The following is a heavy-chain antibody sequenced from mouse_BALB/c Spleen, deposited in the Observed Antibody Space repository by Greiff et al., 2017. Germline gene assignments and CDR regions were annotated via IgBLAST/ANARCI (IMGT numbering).Heavy chain of an antibody. CDR3: AREGAQTFAY. CDR2: ISSGGSYT. J-gene: IGHJ3*01. V-gene: IGHV5-9-3*01. Sequence: EVKLVESGGGLVKPGGSLKLSCAASGFTFSSYAMSWVRQTPEKRLEWVATISSGGSYTYYPDSVKGRFTISRDNAKNTLYLQMSSLRSEDTAMYYCAREGAQTFAYWGQGTLVTVSA. CDR1: GFTFSSYA.